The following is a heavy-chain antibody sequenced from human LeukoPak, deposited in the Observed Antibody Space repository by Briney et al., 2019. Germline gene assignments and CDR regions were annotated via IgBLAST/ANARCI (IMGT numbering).Heavy chain of an antibody. D-gene: IGHD3-22*01. Sequence: GGSLRLSCAASGFSFSSYWMHWVRQAPGKGLVWVSRIKSDGKTNYADSVKGRFTISRDNAKNTVSLQMNSLRAEDAGVYYCARAPSEIGGYYPEYFRHWGQGTLVTVSS. CDR3: ARAPSEIGGYYPEYFRH. CDR2: IKSDGKT. V-gene: IGHV3-74*01. J-gene: IGHJ1*01. CDR1: GFSFSSYW.